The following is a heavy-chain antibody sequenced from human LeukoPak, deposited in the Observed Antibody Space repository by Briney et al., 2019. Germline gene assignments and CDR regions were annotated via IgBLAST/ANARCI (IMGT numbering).Heavy chain of an antibody. CDR2: IKPDGSEK. J-gene: IGHJ4*02. Sequence: TGGSLRLSCAASGFTFSSYWMSWVRQAPGKGLEWVANIKPDGSEKHYVDSVKGRFTISRDNAKNSLYLQMNSLRVEDTAVYYCARDQWWQFIAVAITSYFDYWGQGTLVTVSS. CDR1: GFTFSSYW. CDR3: ARDQWWQFIAVAITSYFDY. V-gene: IGHV3-7*01. D-gene: IGHD6-19*01.